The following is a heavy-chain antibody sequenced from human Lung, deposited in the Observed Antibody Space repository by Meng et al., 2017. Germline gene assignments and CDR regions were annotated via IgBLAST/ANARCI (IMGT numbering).Heavy chain of an antibody. Sequence: HVQLQQWGAGLLQPSDTLSLTCVVSGGSFSDYYWSWIRQPPGKGLEWIGKINHSGSTNYNPSLESRATISVDTSQNNLSLKLSSVTAADSAVYYCARGPTTMAHDFDYWGQGTLVTVSS. V-gene: IGHV4-34*01. CDR2: INHSGST. D-gene: IGHD4-11*01. J-gene: IGHJ4*02. CDR3: ARGPTTMAHDFDY. CDR1: GGSFSDYY.